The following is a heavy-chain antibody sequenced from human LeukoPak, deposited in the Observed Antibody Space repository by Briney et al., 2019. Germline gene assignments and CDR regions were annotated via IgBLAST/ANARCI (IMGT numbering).Heavy chain of an antibody. D-gene: IGHD6-13*01. Sequence: ASVTVSCKASGYTFTSYGISWVRQAPGQGLEWMGWISAYNGNTNYAQKLQGRVTITTDTSTSTAYMELRSLRSDDTAVYYCARLGSSSWYYYYYYMDVWGKGTTVTVSS. J-gene: IGHJ6*03. CDR3: ARLGSSSWYYYYYYMDV. CDR1: GYTFTSYG. V-gene: IGHV1-18*01. CDR2: ISAYNGNT.